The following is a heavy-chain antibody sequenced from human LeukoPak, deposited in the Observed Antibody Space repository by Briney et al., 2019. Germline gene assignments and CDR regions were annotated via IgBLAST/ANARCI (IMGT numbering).Heavy chain of an antibody. J-gene: IGHJ4*02. V-gene: IGHV1-2*06. CDR1: GYTFTGYY. CDR2: INPNSGGT. D-gene: IGHD3-22*01. Sequence: ASVKASCKASGYTFTGYYMHWVRQAPGQGLEWMGRINPNSGGTNYAQKFQGRVTMTRDTSISTAYMELSRLRSDDTAVYYCARSYYYDSSEVDYWGQGTLVTVSS. CDR3: ARSYYYDSSEVDY.